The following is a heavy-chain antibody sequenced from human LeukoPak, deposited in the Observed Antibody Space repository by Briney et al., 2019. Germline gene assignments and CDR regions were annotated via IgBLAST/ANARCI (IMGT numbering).Heavy chain of an antibody. J-gene: IGHJ6*02. V-gene: IGHV4-31*03. Sequence: KTSQTLSLTRTVSGGSISSGGYYWSWIRQHPGKGLEWIGYIYYSGSTYYNPSLKSRVTISVDTSKNQFSLKLSSVTAADTAVYYCARAALFCGGDCYSHYYYGMDVWGQGTTVTVSS. D-gene: IGHD2-21*02. CDR3: ARAALFCGGDCYSHYYYGMDV. CDR1: GGSISSGGYY. CDR2: IYYSGST.